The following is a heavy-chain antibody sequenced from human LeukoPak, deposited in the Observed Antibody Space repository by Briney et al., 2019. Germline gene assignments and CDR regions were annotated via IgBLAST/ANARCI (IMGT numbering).Heavy chain of an antibody. CDR2: IHSSGTT. CDR3: ARPVREAAGPKHYYLYYMYV. J-gene: IGHJ6*03. CDR1: GGSISNYY. Sequence: SETLSLTCTVSGGSISNYYWSWIRQPPGKGLEWIGYIHSSGTTNYNPSLKSRVTISVDTSQNQFSLKLSSVTAPDTPVYYCARPVREAAGPKHYYLYYMYVWGKGTTVTVSS. V-gene: IGHV4-4*09. D-gene: IGHD6-13*01.